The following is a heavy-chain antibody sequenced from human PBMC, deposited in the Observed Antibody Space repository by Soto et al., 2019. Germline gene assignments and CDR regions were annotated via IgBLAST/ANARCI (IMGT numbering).Heavy chain of an antibody. CDR2: ISWNSGTI. V-gene: IGHV3-9*01. J-gene: IGHJ4*02. CDR3: ARDMYFRTAAGGGIDD. Sequence: EVQLVESGGGLVQPGRSLRLSCAASGFTFDDNAMHWVRQSPGKGLEWVSGISWNSGTIAYADSVKGRFTISRDNAKNSLYLQMNSLRAEDTALYYCARDMYFRTAAGGGIDDWGQGTLVTVSS. D-gene: IGHD6-25*01. CDR1: GFTFDDNA.